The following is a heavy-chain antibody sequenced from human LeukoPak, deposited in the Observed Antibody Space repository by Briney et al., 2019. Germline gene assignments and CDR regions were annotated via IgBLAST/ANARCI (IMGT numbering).Heavy chain of an antibody. CDR2: INHSGST. J-gene: IGHJ6*02. CDR3: ARTWGYCSSTSCSYYYYYGMDV. Sequence: SETLSLTCAVYGGSFSGYYWSWIRQPPGKGLEWIGEINHSGSTNYNPSLKSRVTISVDTSKNQFSLKLSSVTAADTAVYCCARTWGYCSSTSCSYYYYYGMDVWGQGTTVTVSS. V-gene: IGHV4-34*01. D-gene: IGHD2-2*01. CDR1: GGSFSGYY.